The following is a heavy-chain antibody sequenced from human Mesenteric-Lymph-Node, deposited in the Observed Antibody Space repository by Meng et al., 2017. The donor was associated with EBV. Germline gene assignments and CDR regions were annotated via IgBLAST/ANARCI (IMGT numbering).Heavy chain of an antibody. D-gene: IGHD1-1*01. CDR2: IHYSGST. J-gene: IGHJ4*02. V-gene: IGHV4-61*01. CDR3: ARGRRGVQYFNF. CDR1: GGSVTSGSYY. Sequence: VPLRESGPGLVKPSATLSLPCTVSGGSVTSGSYYWNWIRQPPGKRLEWIGYIHYSGSTNYNPSLKSQVTISVDTSKNQLSLRVSHVTAADTAVYYCARGRRGVQYFNFWGQGALVTVSS.